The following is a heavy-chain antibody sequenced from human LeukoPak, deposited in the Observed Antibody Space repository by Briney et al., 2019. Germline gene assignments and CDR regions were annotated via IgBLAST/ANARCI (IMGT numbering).Heavy chain of an antibody. J-gene: IGHJ4*02. CDR3: ARGIVGASKHLKGVRKYYFDY. CDR2: INHSGST. Sequence: SETLSLTCAVYGGSFSGYYWSWIRQPPGKGLEWIGEINHSGSTNYNPSLKSRVTISVDTSKNQFSLKLSSVTAADTAVYYCARGIVGASKHLKGVRKYYFDYWGQGTLVTVSS. CDR1: GGSFSGYY. D-gene: IGHD1-26*01. V-gene: IGHV4-34*01.